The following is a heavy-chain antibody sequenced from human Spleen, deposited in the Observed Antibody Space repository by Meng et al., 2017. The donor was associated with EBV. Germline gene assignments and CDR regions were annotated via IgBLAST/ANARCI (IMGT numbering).Heavy chain of an antibody. CDR3: AREWVYYERGGYYDY. J-gene: IGHJ4*02. CDR2: IYDSGNI. CDR1: CVSISRFY. V-gene: IGHV4-59*01. D-gene: IGHD3-22*01. Sequence: LHQSGPGSVKPSETLSLTCSVSCVSISRFYWSWIRQPPGKGLEWIGYIYDSGNINYNPSLKSRATMSVDTSKNQFSLKLNSVTAADTAVYYCAREWVYYERGGYYDYCGQGTLVTVSS.